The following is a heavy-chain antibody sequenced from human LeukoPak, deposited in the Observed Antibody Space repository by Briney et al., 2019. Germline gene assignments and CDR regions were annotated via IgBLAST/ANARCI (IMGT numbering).Heavy chain of an antibody. CDR2: INHSGST. V-gene: IGHV4-34*01. CDR1: GGSFSGYY. CDR3: ARGKGGAGGYYYYGMDV. D-gene: IGHD3-16*01. Sequence: SETLSLTCAVYGGSFSGYYCSWIRQPPGKGLEWIGEINHSGSTNYNPSLKSRVTISVDTSKNQFSLKLSSVTAADTAVYYCARGKGGAGGYYYYGMDVWGKGTTVTVSS. J-gene: IGHJ6*04.